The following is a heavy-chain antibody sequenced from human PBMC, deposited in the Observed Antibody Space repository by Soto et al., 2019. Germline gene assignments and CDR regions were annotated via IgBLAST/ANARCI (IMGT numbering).Heavy chain of an antibody. D-gene: IGHD3-22*01. CDR2: ISGSGSST. J-gene: IGHJ4*02. V-gene: IGHV3-23*01. CDR1: GFTFSSYA. CDR3: AKPYYYDNSGYYGT. Sequence: PGGSLRLSCAASGFTFSSYAMSCVRQAPGKGLEWVSAISGSGSSTYYADSVRGRFTISRDNSKNTLYLQMNSLRAEDTAVFYCAKPYYYDNSGYYGTWGQGALVTVS.